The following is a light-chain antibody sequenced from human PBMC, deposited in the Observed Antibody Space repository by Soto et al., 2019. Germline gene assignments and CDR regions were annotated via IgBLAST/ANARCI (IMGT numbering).Light chain of an antibody. V-gene: IGLV2-23*01. CDR3: CFYAGRSTWV. CDR1: SSDVGSYNL. Sequence: QSVLTQPASVSGSPGQSITISCTGTSSDVGSYNLVSWYQQHPGKAPKLMIYEGSKRPSGVSNRFSGSKSGNTASLTISGLQAEDGADYYCCFYAGRSTWVFGTGTKLTVL. J-gene: IGLJ1*01. CDR2: EGS.